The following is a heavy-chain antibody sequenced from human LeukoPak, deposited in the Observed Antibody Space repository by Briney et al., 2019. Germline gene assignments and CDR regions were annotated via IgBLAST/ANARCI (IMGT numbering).Heavy chain of an antibody. V-gene: IGHV1-46*01. J-gene: IGHJ4*02. CDR1: GYTFTSYY. CDR3: ARENGDGYNYYY. CDR2: INPSGGST. D-gene: IGHD5-24*01. Sequence: ASVKVSCKASGYTFTSYYMHWVRQASGQGLEWMGIINPSGGSTSYAQKFQGRVTMTRDMSTSTVYMELSSLRSEDTAVYYCARENGDGYNYYYWGQGTLVTVSS.